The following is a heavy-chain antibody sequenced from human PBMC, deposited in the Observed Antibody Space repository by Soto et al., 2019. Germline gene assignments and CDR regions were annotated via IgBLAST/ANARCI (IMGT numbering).Heavy chain of an antibody. CDR3: ARDSSGYVWGSYLGYYFDY. V-gene: IGHV1-2*02. D-gene: IGHD3-16*02. Sequence: ASVKVSCKASGYTFTGYYMHWVRQAPGQGLEWMGWINPNSGGTNYAQKFQGRVTMTRDTSISTAYVELSRLRSDDTAVYYCARDSSGYVWGSYLGYYFDYWGQGPLVTVYS. CDR2: INPNSGGT. CDR1: GYTFTGYY. J-gene: IGHJ4*02.